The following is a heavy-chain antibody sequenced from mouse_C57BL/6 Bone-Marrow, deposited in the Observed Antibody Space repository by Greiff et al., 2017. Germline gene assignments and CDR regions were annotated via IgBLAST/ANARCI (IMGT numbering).Heavy chain of an antibody. CDR1: GYTFTEYT. CDR2: FYPGSGSI. V-gene: IGHV1-62-2*01. J-gene: IGHJ4*01. CDR3: ARHEGVYYGNPYAMDY. Sequence: LQESGAELVKPGASVKLSCKASGYTFTEYTIHWVQQTSGQGLEWIGRFYPGSGSIKYNEKVKGQATLTEDKSSSTVYMELSRLTAEDAAVYFCARHEGVYYGNPYAMDYWGQGTSVTVSS. D-gene: IGHD2-1*01.